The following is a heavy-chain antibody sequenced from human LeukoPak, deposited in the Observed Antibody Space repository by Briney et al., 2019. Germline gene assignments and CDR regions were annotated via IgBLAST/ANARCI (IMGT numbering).Heavy chain of an antibody. CDR2: IYYSGST. Sequence: SETLSLTCTVSGGSISSGGYCWSWIRQHPGKGLEWIGYIYYSGSTYYNPSLKSRVTISVDTSKNQFSLKLSSVTAADTAVYYCARATLHNWNYSPYGMDVWGQGTTVTVSS. V-gene: IGHV4-31*03. J-gene: IGHJ6*02. CDR1: GGSISSGGYC. CDR3: ARATLHNWNYSPYGMDV. D-gene: IGHD1-7*01.